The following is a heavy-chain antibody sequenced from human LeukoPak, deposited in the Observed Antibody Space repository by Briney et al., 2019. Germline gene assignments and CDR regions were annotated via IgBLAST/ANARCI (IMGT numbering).Heavy chain of an antibody. V-gene: IGHV1-2*06. J-gene: IGHJ5*02. CDR1: GYTLTDYY. Sequence: ASVKVSCKASGYTLTDYYIHWVRQAPGQGLEWMGRINPKSGGTNYAQKFQGRVTMTRDTSISTAYMELSRLRSDDTAVFYCARDPWGGDIVVVPAAIHDPWGQGTLVTVSS. D-gene: IGHD2-2*01. CDR2: INPKSGGT. CDR3: ARDPWGGDIVVVPAAIHDP.